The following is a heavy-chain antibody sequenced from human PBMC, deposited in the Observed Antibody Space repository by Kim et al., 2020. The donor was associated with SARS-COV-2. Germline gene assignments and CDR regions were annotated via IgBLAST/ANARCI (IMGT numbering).Heavy chain of an antibody. CDR1: GYTFTSYA. Sequence: ASVKVSCKASGYTFTSYAMHWVRQAPGQRLEWMGWINAGNGNTKYSQKFQGRVTITRDTSASTAYMELSSLRSEDTAVYYCARVGADIAAAGTGVYYGMDVWGQGTTVTVSS. V-gene: IGHV1-3*01. CDR2: INAGNGNT. CDR3: ARVGADIAAAGTGVYYGMDV. D-gene: IGHD6-13*01. J-gene: IGHJ6*02.